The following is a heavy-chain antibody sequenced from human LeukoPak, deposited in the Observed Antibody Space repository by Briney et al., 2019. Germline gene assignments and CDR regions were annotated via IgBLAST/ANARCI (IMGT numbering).Heavy chain of an antibody. D-gene: IGHD5-24*01. CDR3: AKVPLEGYTWYYFDY. J-gene: IGHJ4*02. V-gene: IGHV4-31*03. CDR2: IYYSGST. Sequence: SETLSLTCTVSGGSISSGGYYWSWIRQHPGKGLEWIGYIYYSGSTYCNPSLKSRVTISVDTSKNQFSLKLSSVTAADTAVYYCAKVPLEGYTWYYFDYWGQGTLVTVSS. CDR1: GGSISSGGYY.